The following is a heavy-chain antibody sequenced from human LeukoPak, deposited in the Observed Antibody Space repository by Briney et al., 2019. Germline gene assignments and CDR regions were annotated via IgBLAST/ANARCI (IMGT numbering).Heavy chain of an antibody. J-gene: IGHJ4*02. CDR2: ISYDGSNK. CDR1: GFTSSSYA. D-gene: IGHD6-19*01. V-gene: IGHV3-30-3*01. CDR3: ARDRDRLADY. Sequence: GGSLRLSCAASGFTSSSYAMHWVRQASGKGLEWVAVISYDGSNKYYADSVKGRFTISRDNSKNTLYLQMNSLRAEDTAVYYCARDRDRLADYWGQGTLVTVSS.